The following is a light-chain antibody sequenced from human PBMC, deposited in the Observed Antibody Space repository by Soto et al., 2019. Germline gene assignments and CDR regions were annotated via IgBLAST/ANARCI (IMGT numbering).Light chain of an antibody. J-gene: IGLJ2*01. CDR1: SSNIGRHG. Sequence: QSVLTQPPSASGTPGQRVTISCSGSSSNIGRHGVNWYQHLPGAAPKLLTYSNNQRPSGVPDRFSGSTSGTSVSLTISGLQSEDEADYYCATWDDSLNGVVFGGGTKLTVL. CDR2: SNN. V-gene: IGLV1-44*01. CDR3: ATWDDSLNGVV.